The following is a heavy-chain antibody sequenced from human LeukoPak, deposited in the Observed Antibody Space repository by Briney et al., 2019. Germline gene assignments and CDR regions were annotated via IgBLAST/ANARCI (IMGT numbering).Heavy chain of an antibody. V-gene: IGHV1-8*01. D-gene: IGHD1-14*01. CDR1: GYTFTSYD. CDR3: ARTAVKTDTPDDY. CDR2: MNPNSGNT. Sequence: GASVKVSCKASGYTFTSYDINWVRQATGQGLEWMGWMNPNSGNTGYAQKFQGRVTMTRNTSISTAYMELSSLRSEDTAVYYCARTAVKTDTPDDYWGQGTLVTVSP. J-gene: IGHJ4*02.